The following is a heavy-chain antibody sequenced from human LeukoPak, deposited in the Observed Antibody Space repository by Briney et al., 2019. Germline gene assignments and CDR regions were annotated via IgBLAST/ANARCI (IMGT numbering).Heavy chain of an antibody. CDR1: GYTFTSYG. V-gene: IGHV1-18*01. J-gene: IGHJ6*02. CDR2: ISAYNGNT. CDR3: ATRYCSSTSCYAKYYYGMDV. Sequence: GASVKVSCKASGYTFTSYGISWVRQAPGQGLEWMGWISAYNGNTNYAQKLQGRVTMTTDTSTSTAYMELRSLRSDDTAVYYCATRYCSSTSCYAKYYYGMDVWGQGTTVTVSS. D-gene: IGHD2-2*01.